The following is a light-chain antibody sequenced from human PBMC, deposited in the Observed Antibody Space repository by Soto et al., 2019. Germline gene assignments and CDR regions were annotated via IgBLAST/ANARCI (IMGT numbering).Light chain of an antibody. Sequence: QSVLTQAPSASGAPGQRVTMSCSGSSSNIGTNTVNWYQQLPGTPPKFLIYDNYRRPSGVPDRFSGSQSGTSASLAISGLPSEDEADYYCAAWDDSLNRPVFGGGTKLTVL. CDR3: AAWDDSLNRPV. CDR1: SSNIGTNT. J-gene: IGLJ2*01. V-gene: IGLV1-44*01. CDR2: DNY.